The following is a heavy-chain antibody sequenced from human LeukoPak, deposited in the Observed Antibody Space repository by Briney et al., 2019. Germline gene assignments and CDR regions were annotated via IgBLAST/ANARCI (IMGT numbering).Heavy chain of an antibody. CDR1: GGSISSYY. CDR2: IYYSGST. V-gene: IGHV4-59*01. J-gene: IGHJ4*02. Sequence: PSETLSLTCTVSGGSISSYYWSWIRQPPGKGLEWIGYIYYSGSTNYNPSLKSRVTISVDTSKNQFSLKLSSVTAADTAVYYCARVKGEAVVFDSWGQGTLVTVSS. D-gene: IGHD2-2*01. CDR3: ARVKGEAVVFDS.